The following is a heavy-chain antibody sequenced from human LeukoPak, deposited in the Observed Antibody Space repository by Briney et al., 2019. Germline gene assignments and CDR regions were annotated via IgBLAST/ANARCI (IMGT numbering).Heavy chain of an antibody. J-gene: IGHJ4*02. CDR1: GYPLSELS. Sequence: PEASVKVSCKISGYPLSELSVHWVRQAPGKGLEWMGTFNPDGGDRIYPQKFQGRVTVTEDAATDTAYMELSGLRSEDTAVYYCASAHYDSTTYSVTSLVSFDSWGQGTLVTVSS. CDR2: FNPDGGDR. V-gene: IGHV1-24*01. CDR3: ASAHYDSTTYSVTSLVSFDS. D-gene: IGHD3-22*01.